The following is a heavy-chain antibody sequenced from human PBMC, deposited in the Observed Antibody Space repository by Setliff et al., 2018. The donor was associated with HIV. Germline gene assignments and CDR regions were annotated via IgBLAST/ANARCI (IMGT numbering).Heavy chain of an antibody. V-gene: IGHV3-11*04. D-gene: IGHD6-19*01. CDR2: ISSSGSSK. Sequence: GGSLRLSCAASGFTFSDYYISWIRQAPGKGLEWVSYISSSGSSKYYSDSVKGRFTISRDNAKNSLYLQMNSLRADDTAVYYCARVREGYESSGFYVYYYYYMDLWGKGTTVTVS. CDR3: ARVREGYESSGFYVYYYYYMDL. J-gene: IGHJ6*03. CDR1: GFTFSDYY.